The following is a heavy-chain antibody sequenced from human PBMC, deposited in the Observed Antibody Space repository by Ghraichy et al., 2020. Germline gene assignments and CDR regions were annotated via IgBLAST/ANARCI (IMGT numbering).Heavy chain of an antibody. D-gene: IGHD4-23*01. CDR2: IYYSGST. CDR1: GGSISSSSYY. CDR3: ARPRAVAHVVDY. V-gene: IGHV4-39*01. Sequence: SETLSLTCTVSGGSISSSSYYWGWVRQPPGKGLEWIGSIYYSGSTYYNPSLKSRVTISVDTSKNQFSLKLSSVTAADTAVYYCARPRAVAHVVDYWGQGTLVTVSS. J-gene: IGHJ4*02.